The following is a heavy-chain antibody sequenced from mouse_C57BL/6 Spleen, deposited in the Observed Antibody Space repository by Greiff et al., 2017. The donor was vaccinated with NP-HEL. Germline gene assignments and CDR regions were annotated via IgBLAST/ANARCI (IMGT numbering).Heavy chain of an antibody. D-gene: IGHD2-4*01. J-gene: IGHJ1*03. Sequence: VQLQQSGAELVRPGASVTLSCKASGYTFTDYEMHWVKQTPVHGLEWIGAIDPETGGTAYNQKFKGKAILTADKSSSTAYMELRSLTSEDSAVYYCTRSGRLRGYFDVWGTGTTVTVSS. CDR2: IDPETGGT. V-gene: IGHV1-15*01. CDR3: TRSGRLRGYFDV. CDR1: GYTFTDYE.